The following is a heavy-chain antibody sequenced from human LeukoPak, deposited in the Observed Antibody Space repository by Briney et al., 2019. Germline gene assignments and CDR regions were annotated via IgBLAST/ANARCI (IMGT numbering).Heavy chain of an antibody. CDR1: GFTLGDYD. V-gene: IGHV3-9*01. J-gene: IGHJ4*02. Sequence: GGSLRLSCAASGFTLGDYDIHWVRQAPGKGPEWVSSISSNSDTIAYAEPVKGRFTVSRDNTINSLYLQMDSLRVEDTALYYCLTSSFDHWGLGTLVTVSS. CDR3: LTSSFDH. CDR2: ISSNSDTI.